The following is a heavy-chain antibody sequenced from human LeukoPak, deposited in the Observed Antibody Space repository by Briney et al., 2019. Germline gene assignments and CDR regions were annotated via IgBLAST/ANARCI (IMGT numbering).Heavy chain of an antibody. CDR1: GYTFTSYA. CDR3: ARQISRDGYLF. D-gene: IGHD5-24*01. CDR2: INAGNGNT. Sequence: ASVKVSCKASGYTFTSYAMHWVRQAPGQRLERMGWINAGNGNTKYSQKFQGRVTITRDTSASTAYMELSSLRSEDTAVYYCARQISRDGYLFWGQGTLVTVSS. J-gene: IGHJ4*02. V-gene: IGHV1-3*01.